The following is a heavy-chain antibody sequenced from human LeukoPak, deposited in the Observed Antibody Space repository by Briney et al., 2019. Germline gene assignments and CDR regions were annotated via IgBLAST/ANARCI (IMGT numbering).Heavy chain of an antibody. V-gene: IGHV3-74*01. J-gene: IGHJ6*03. Sequence: GSLRLSCAVSGFTLSNYWMHWVRQAPGKGLVWVSHIKGDGSDIQYADSVRGRFTISRDNSKNTLYLQMNSLRAEDTAVYYCAKAYKDGSGSFRDYYMDVWGKGTTVTISS. D-gene: IGHD3-10*01. CDR3: AKAYKDGSGSFRDYYMDV. CDR2: IKGDGSDI. CDR1: GFTLSNYW.